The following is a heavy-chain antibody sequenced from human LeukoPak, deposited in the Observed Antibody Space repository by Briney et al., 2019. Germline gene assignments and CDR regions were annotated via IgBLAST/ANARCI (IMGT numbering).Heavy chain of an antibody. CDR1: GFIFNNYG. J-gene: IGHJ5*02. Sequence: PGGSLRLSCAASGFIFNNYGLIWVRQAPRKGLEWVSAISNDGGGTQYADFVEGRFTISRDNSKNTLFLQMSSLRAEDTALYYCAKGSSGYFADLWGQGTLVTVSS. D-gene: IGHD3-22*01. V-gene: IGHV3-23*01. CDR3: AKGSSGYFADL. CDR2: ISNDGGGT.